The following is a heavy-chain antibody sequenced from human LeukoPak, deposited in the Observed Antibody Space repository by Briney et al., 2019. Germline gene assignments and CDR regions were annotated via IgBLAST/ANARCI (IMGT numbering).Heavy chain of an antibody. CDR2: ISSSSSTI. Sequence: GGSLRLSCAASGFTFSSYSMNWVRQAPGKGLEWVSYISSSSSTIYYADSVKGRFTISRDNAKNSLYLQMNSLRAEDTAVYYCARDRYSSSWTHGYWGQGTLVTVSS. CDR1: GFTFSSYS. J-gene: IGHJ4*02. D-gene: IGHD6-13*01. CDR3: ARDRYSSSWTHGY. V-gene: IGHV3-48*01.